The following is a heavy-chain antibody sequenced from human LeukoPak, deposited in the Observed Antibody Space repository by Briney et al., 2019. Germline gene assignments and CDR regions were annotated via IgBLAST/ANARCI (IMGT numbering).Heavy chain of an antibody. V-gene: IGHV4-61*02. CDR1: GDSITSDTYY. D-gene: IGHD2-15*01. CDR3: AGTRRYCSGGSCYNWFDP. Sequence: TSQTLSLTCTVSGDSITSDTYYWSWIRQPAGKGLEWIGRIYASGSTTYNASLKSRVTISVDTSKNQFSLKLSSVTAADTAVYYCAGTRRYCSGGSCYNWFDPWGRGTLVTVSS. J-gene: IGHJ5*02. CDR2: IYASGST.